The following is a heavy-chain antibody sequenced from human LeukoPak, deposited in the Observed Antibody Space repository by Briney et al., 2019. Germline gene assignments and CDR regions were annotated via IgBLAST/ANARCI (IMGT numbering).Heavy chain of an antibody. D-gene: IGHD6-13*01. J-gene: IGHJ4*02. CDR1: GFSFSSYW. Sequence: GGSLRLSCAASGFSFSSYWMSWVRQTPEKGLEFVANIDQGGSVRNYMDSLKGRCTISRDNAKKSLNLEINSLRADDTAVYYCARDHESSSFDLWGGGAMVTVSS. CDR2: IDQGGSVR. CDR3: ARDHESSSFDL. V-gene: IGHV3-7*01.